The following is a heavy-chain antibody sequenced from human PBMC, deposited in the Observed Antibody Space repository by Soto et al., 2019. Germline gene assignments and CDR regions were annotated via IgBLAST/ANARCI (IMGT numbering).Heavy chain of an antibody. Sequence: SETLSLTCTVSGGSVSSQYWSWIRQPAGKGLEWIGLIYNGGIPLIHPSLESRVALSLDTSKNQFSLTLSSVTAADTAIYYCARDSRRASYNWFDPWGQGTLVTVSS. J-gene: IGHJ5*02. CDR3: ARDSRRASYNWFDP. D-gene: IGHD1-1*01. CDR1: GGSVSSQY. CDR2: IYNGGIP. V-gene: IGHV4-4*07.